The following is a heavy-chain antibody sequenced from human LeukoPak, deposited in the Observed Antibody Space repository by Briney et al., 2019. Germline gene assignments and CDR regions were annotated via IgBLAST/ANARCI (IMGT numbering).Heavy chain of an antibody. Sequence: SETLSLTCTVSGGFVSSPTYYWSWVRQPPGKGLEWIGYIYYSGSTYYNPSLKSRVTISVDTSKNQFSLKLSSVTAADTAVYYCARYGDYFDYWGQGTLVTVSS. CDR1: GGFVSSPTYY. CDR2: IYYSGST. J-gene: IGHJ4*02. V-gene: IGHV4-30-4*08. CDR3: ARYGDYFDY. D-gene: IGHD4-17*01.